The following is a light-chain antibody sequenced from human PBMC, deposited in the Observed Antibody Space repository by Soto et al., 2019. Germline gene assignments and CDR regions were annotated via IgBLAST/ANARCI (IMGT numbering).Light chain of an antibody. Sequence: QSVLTQPPSASGTPGQGVTISCSGGSSNIGGNTVNWYQQLPGMAPKLLIHTNNQRPSGVPDRCSGSKSGTSASLAISRLQSEDEADYYCSSWDYSLHGVTFGGGTKLTVL. CDR2: TNN. CDR1: SSNIGGNT. CDR3: SSWDYSLHGVT. V-gene: IGLV1-44*01. J-gene: IGLJ2*01.